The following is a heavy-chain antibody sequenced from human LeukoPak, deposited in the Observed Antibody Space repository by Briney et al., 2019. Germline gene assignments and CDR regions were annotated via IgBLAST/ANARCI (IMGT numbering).Heavy chain of an antibody. V-gene: IGHV4-38-2*02. Sequence: PSETLSLTCAVSGYSISSGYYWGCIRQPPGKGLEWIGSIYHSGSTYYNPSLKSRVTISVDTSKNQFSLKLSSVTAADTAVYYCARDLGYCGGDCHRADAFDIWGQGTMVTVSS. CDR2: IYHSGST. J-gene: IGHJ3*02. D-gene: IGHD2-21*02. CDR1: GYSISSGYY. CDR3: ARDLGYCGGDCHRADAFDI.